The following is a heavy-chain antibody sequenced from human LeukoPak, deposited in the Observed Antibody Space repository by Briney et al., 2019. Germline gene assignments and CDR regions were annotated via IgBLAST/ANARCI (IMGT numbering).Heavy chain of an antibody. Sequence: ASVKVSCKASGGTFSSYAISWVRQAPGQGLEWMGGIIPIFGTANYAQKFQGRVTITADESTSTAYMELSSLRSEDTAVCYCARVISSGWYVFYYGMDVWGQGTTVTVSS. J-gene: IGHJ6*02. D-gene: IGHD6-19*01. CDR3: ARVISSGWYVFYYGMDV. CDR1: GGTFSSYA. CDR2: IIPIFGTA. V-gene: IGHV1-69*13.